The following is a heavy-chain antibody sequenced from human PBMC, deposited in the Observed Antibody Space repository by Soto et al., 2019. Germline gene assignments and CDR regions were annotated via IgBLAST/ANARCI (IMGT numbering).Heavy chain of an antibody. J-gene: IGHJ5*02. CDR3: ARDGDAGIAAAGTGWFDR. CDR1: GGTFSSYV. CDR2: IIPIFGTA. Sequence: QVQLVQSGAEVKKPGSSVKVSCKASGGTFSSYVISWVRQAPGQGLEWMGGIIPIFGTANYAQKFQGRVTITADESTRIAYMQLSRLRSEDTAVYYCARDGDAGIAAAGTGWFDRWGQGTLVTVSS. V-gene: IGHV1-69*12. D-gene: IGHD6-13*01.